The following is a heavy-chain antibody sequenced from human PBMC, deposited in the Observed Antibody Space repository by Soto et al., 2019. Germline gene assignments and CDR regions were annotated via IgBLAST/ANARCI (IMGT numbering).Heavy chain of an antibody. V-gene: IGHV1-3*01. Sequence: QVQLVQSGAEVKKPGASVKVSCKASGYTFTSYAMHWVRQAPGQRLEWMGWVNAGNGNTKYSQKFQGRVTITRDTSASTAYMELSSLRSEDTAVYYCARVAGPSPADYDYVWGSYPYDAFDIWGQGTMVTVSS. CDR1: GYTFTSYA. CDR3: ARVAGPSPADYDYVWGSYPYDAFDI. CDR2: VNAGNGNT. D-gene: IGHD3-16*02. J-gene: IGHJ3*02.